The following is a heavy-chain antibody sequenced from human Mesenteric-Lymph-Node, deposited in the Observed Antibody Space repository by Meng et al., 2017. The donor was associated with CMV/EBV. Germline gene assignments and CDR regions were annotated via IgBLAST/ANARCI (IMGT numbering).Heavy chain of an antibody. V-gene: IGHV3-21*01. Sequence: GESLKISCAASGFTFSSYSMNWVRQAPGKGLEWVSSISSSSSYIYYADSVKGRFTISRDNAKNSLYLQMNSLRAEDTAVYYCARSAYCSGGSCQPRGGYWGQGTLVTVSS. CDR2: ISSSSSYI. D-gene: IGHD2-15*01. CDR1: GFTFSSYS. CDR3: ARSAYCSGGSCQPRGGY. J-gene: IGHJ4*02.